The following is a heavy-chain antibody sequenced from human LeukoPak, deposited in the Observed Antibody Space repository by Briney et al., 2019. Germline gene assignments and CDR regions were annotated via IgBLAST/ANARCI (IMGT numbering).Heavy chain of an antibody. D-gene: IGHD3-22*01. CDR1: GYTFTNYW. Sequence: PGESLKISCKGSGYTFTNYWIGWVRQMPGKGLEWMGTIYPGDSDTRYSPSFQGQVTISADKSISTAYLQWSSLKASDTAMYYCARRQNYYDSSGYDRWGQGTLVTVSS. V-gene: IGHV5-51*03. CDR3: ARRQNYYDSSGYDR. J-gene: IGHJ4*02. CDR2: IYPGDSDT.